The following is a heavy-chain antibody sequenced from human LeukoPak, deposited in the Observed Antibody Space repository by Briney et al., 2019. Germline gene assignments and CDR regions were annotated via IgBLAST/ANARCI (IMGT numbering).Heavy chain of an antibody. V-gene: IGHV3-21*01. D-gene: IGHD2-15*01. CDR3: ARGRYCSGGSCYGFAALDY. J-gene: IGHJ4*02. CDR1: GFTFSSYS. CDR2: ISSSSSYI. Sequence: GGSLRLSCVASGFTFSSYSMNWVRQAPGKGLEWVSSISSSSSYIYYADSVKGRFTISRDNAKNSLYLQMNSLRAEDTAVYYCARGRYCSGGSCYGFAALDYWGQGTLVTVSS.